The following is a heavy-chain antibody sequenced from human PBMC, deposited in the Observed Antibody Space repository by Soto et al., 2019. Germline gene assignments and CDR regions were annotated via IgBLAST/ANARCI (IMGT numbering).Heavy chain of an antibody. J-gene: IGHJ4*02. V-gene: IGHV3-23*01. CDR3: AGPGYSSQDY. Sequence: GSLRLACAASGFTFSSFALSWVRQAPGKGLEWVSAISGSGDGTDYADSVKGRFTISRDNSKNTLYLQMNSLRAEDTAVYYCAGPGYSSQDYWGQGALVTVSS. CDR2: ISGSGDGT. CDR1: GFTFSSFA. D-gene: IGHD5-18*01.